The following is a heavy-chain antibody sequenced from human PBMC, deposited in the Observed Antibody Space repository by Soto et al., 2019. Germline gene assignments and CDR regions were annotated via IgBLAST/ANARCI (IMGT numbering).Heavy chain of an antibody. CDR2: ISSSSSTI. CDR3: ASSPTMASRSPFDY. CDR1: GFTFGDYA. V-gene: IGHV3-48*02. J-gene: IGHJ4*02. D-gene: IGHD3-10*01. Sequence: PGGSLRLSCTASGFTFGDYAMSWFRQAPGKGLEWVSYISSSSSTIYYADSVKGRFTISRDNAKNSLYLQMNSLRDEDTAVYYCASSPTMASRSPFDYWGQGTLVTVSS.